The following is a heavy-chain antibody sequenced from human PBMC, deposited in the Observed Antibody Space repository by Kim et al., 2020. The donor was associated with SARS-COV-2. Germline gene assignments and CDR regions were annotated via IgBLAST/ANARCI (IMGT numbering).Heavy chain of an antibody. Sequence: GGSLRLSCAASGFTFSSYEMNWVRQAPGKGLEWVSYISSSGSTIYYADSVKGRFTISRDNAKNSLYLQMNSLRAEDTAVYYCAREYSNYGMDVWGQGTTVTVSS. V-gene: IGHV3-48*03. J-gene: IGHJ6*02. CDR3: AREYSNYGMDV. D-gene: IGHD4-4*01. CDR1: GFTFSSYE. CDR2: ISSSGSTI.